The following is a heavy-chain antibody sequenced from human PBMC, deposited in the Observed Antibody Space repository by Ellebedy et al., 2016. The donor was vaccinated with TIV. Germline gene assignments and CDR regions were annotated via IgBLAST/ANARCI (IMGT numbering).Heavy chain of an antibody. Sequence: AASVKVSCKASGGTFSSYAISWVRQAPGQGLEWMGRIIPILGIANYAQKFQGRVTITADKSTSTAYMELSSLRSEDTAVYYCARERTNTAMVTIDYWGQGTLVTVSS. J-gene: IGHJ4*02. CDR2: IIPILGIA. CDR3: ARERTNTAMVTIDY. V-gene: IGHV1-69*04. D-gene: IGHD5-18*01. CDR1: GGTFSSYA.